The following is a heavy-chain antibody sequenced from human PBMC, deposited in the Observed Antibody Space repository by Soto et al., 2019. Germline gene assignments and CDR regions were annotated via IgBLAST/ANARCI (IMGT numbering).Heavy chain of an antibody. CDR3: ARGGYCSSTSCYRTFDY. Sequence: QVQLQESGPGLVKPSGTLSLTCAVSSGSISSSNWWSWVRQPPGKGLEWFGEIYHSGSTNYNPSLKSRVTISVDKSKNQFSLKLSSVTAADTAVYYCARGGYCSSTSCYRTFDYWGQGTLVTVSS. V-gene: IGHV4-4*02. CDR2: IYHSGST. J-gene: IGHJ4*02. D-gene: IGHD2-2*02. CDR1: SGSISSSNW.